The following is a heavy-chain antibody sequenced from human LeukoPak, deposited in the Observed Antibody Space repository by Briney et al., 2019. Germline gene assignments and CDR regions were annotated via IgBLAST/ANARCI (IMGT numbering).Heavy chain of an antibody. D-gene: IGHD5-18*01. CDR1: GFTFSIYG. J-gene: IGHJ5*02. CDR3: AKDGTGYSLWGSWFDP. CDR2: ISGSGGTT. V-gene: IGHV3-23*01. Sequence: PGGSLRLSCAASGFTFSIYGMSWVRQAPGKGLEWVSAISGSGGTTYYADSVKGRFTISRDNSKNALYLQMITLRAEDTAVYYCAKDGTGYSLWGSWFDPWGQGTLVTVSS.